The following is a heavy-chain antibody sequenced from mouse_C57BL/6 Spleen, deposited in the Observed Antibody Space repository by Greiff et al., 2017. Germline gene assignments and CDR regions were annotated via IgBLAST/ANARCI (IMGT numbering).Heavy chain of an antibody. J-gene: IGHJ4*01. V-gene: IGHV1-18*01. CDR2: INPNNGGT. D-gene: IGHD1-1*01. Sequence: EVQLKESGPELVKPGASVKIPCKASGYTFTDYNMDWVKQSHGKSLEWIGDINPNNGGTIYNQKFKGKATLTVDKSSSTAYMELRSLTSEDTAVYYCARSYGSSYNYAMDYWGQGTSVTVSS. CDR3: ARSYGSSYNYAMDY. CDR1: GYTFTDYN.